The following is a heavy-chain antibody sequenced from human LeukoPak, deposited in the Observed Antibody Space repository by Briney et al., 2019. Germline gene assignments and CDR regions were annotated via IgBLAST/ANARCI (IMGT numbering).Heavy chain of an antibody. J-gene: IGHJ4*02. Sequence: GGSLRLSCAASGFTFSNYAMTWVRQAPGKGLEWVSAISGTSDNTYYADSVKGRFTISRDKSKNTLYLQMNSLRAEDTAVYYCARTSYDSSGYPIDYWGQGTLVTVSS. V-gene: IGHV3-23*01. CDR2: ISGTSDNT. CDR1: GFTFSNYA. D-gene: IGHD3-22*01. CDR3: ARTSYDSSGYPIDY.